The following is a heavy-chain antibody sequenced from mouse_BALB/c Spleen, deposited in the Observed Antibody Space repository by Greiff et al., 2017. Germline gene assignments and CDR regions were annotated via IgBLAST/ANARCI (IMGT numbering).Heavy chain of an antibody. V-gene: IGHV3-6*02. CDR3: ARNGYFDY. CDR2: ISYDGSN. J-gene: IGHJ2*01. CDR1: GYSITSGYY. Sequence: EVQLQQSGPGLVKPSQSLSLTCSVTGYSITSGYYWNWIRQLPGNKLEWMGYISYDGSNNYNPSLKNRIPITRDTSKNQFFLKLNSVTTEDTATYYCARNGYFDYWGQGTTLTVSS.